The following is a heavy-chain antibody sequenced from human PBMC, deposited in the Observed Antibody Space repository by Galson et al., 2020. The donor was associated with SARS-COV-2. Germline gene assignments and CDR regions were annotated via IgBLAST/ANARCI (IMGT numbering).Heavy chain of an antibody. J-gene: IGHJ4*02. Sequence: GGSLRLSCAASGFTFDVYEMNWVRQAPGKGPEWLAFITSSGGTIKYAGSVKGRFTISRDNTKNSLYLQMNNLRDEDTAIYYCVRDQDGDRLRWGQGTLVTVSS. V-gene: IGHV3-48*03. CDR1: GFTFDVYE. CDR2: ITSSGGTI. CDR3: VRDQDGDRLR. D-gene: IGHD4-17*01.